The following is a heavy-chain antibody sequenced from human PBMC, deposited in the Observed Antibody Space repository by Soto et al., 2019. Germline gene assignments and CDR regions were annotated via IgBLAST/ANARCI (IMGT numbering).Heavy chain of an antibody. CDR1: GGSFSDYSWN. CDR3: ARGALNCDLWSGPINGGMDA. D-gene: IGHD3-3*01. CDR2: INHSGST. J-gene: IGHJ6*02. Sequence: PSETLSLTCAVYGGSFSDYSWNWNWIRQPPGKGLEWIGEINHSGSTSHNPSLKSRLTLSLDTSKNQFSLILTSVTAADTAVYYCARGALNCDLWSGPINGGMDAWGQGTTVTVSS. V-gene: IGHV4-34*01.